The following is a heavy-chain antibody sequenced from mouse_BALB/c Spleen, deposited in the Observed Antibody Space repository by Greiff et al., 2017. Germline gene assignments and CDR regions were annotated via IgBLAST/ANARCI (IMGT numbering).Heavy chain of an antibody. J-gene: IGHJ2*01. D-gene: IGHD4-1*01. CDR2: IWSGGST. V-gene: IGHV2-2*02. CDR1: GFSLTSYG. Sequence: VMLVESGPGLVQPSQSLSITCTVSGFSLTSYGVHWVRQSPGKGLEWLGVIWSGGSTDYNAAFISRLSISKDNSKSQVFFKMNSLQANDTAIYYCARSNWDRLDYWGQGTTLTVSS. CDR3: ARSNWDRLDY.